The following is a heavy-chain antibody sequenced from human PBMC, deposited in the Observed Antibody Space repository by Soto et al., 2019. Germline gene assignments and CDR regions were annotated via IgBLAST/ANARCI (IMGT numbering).Heavy chain of an antibody. V-gene: IGHV4-59*01. J-gene: IGHJ4*02. CDR1: YGSIRSYY. CDR2: ISYSVIT. CDR3: ARSSSGSYYEQY. Sequence: PSETLSLTSTVAYGSIRSYYWSWIRQPPGNGQYCIGYISYSVITKXXPSLKNRXXILRDTSKKHXSLKLXSVTAAYTALYYCARSSSGSYYEQYWVQGALVTVSS. D-gene: IGHD3-10*01.